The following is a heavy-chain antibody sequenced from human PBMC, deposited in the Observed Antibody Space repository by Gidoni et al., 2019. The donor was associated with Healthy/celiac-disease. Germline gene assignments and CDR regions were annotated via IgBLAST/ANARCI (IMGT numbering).Heavy chain of an antibody. CDR1: GGSISSSSYY. Sequence: QLQLQESGPGLVKPSETLSLTCTVPGGSISSSSYYWGWIRQPPGKGLEWIGGIYYSGSTYYNPSLKSRVTISVDTSKNQFSLKLSSVTAADTAVYYCARHWVNDYGDYGTDYWGQGTLVTVSS. D-gene: IGHD4-17*01. J-gene: IGHJ4*02. V-gene: IGHV4-39*01. CDR2: IYYSGST. CDR3: ARHWVNDYGDYGTDY.